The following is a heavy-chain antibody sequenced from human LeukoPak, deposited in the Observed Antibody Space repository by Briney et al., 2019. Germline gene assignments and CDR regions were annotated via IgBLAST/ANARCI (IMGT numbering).Heavy chain of an antibody. D-gene: IGHD6-13*01. V-gene: IGHV3-21*01. CDR1: GFTFSSYS. CDR2: ISSSSSYI. J-gene: IGHJ4*02. CDR3: ARDGAAAGTDYLDS. Sequence: PGGSLRLSCAASGFTFSSYSMNWVRQAPGKGLEWVSSISSSSSYIYYADSVKGRFTISRDNAKNSLYLQMNSLRAEDTAVYYCARDGAAAGTDYLDSWGQGTLVTAST.